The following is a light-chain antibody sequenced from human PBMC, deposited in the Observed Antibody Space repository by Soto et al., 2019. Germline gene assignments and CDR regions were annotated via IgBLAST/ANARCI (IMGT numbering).Light chain of an antibody. CDR2: RAS. CDR3: QQYHHWPPIT. CDR1: QNIDIN. Sequence: PATLSVSPGEKATLSCRASQNIDINIVWYQQKPGQAPRLLVFRASTRATGVPARFSGSGSGTEFTLTISSLQSEDFAVYYCQQYHHWPPITFGQGTRLEIK. J-gene: IGKJ5*01. V-gene: IGKV3-15*01.